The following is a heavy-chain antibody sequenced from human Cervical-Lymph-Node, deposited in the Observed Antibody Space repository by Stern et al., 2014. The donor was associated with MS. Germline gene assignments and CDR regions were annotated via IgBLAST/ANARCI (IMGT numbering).Heavy chain of an antibody. Sequence: DQLEEPGAEVRKPGASGKDSCKDSGHNITEFSMHWGRQAPGKGLEWMGASASEDGEEGYDEKFQGRSTRNDERLKEQAKMEQSSLKSEDTAVYYCATSHGHRGHDYWGQGTLVTDSS. V-gene: IGHV1-24*01. J-gene: IGHJ4*02. CDR1: GHNITEFS. CDR3: ATSHGHRGHDY. CDR2: SASEDGEE. D-gene: IGHD3-10*01.